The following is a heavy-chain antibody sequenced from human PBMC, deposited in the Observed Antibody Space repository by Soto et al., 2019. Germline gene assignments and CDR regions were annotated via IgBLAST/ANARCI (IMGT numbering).Heavy chain of an antibody. CDR3: ARSDIFYYDSSGYYYVPDVFDI. CDR2: IYYSGST. CDR1: GGSVSSGSYY. D-gene: IGHD3-22*01. Sequence: SETLSLTCTVSGGSVSSGSYYWSWIRQPPGKGLEWIGYIYYSGSTNYNPSLKSRVTISVDTSKNQFSLKLSSVTAADTAVYYCARSDIFYYDSSGYYYVPDVFDIWGQGTMVPVSS. J-gene: IGHJ3*02. V-gene: IGHV4-61*01.